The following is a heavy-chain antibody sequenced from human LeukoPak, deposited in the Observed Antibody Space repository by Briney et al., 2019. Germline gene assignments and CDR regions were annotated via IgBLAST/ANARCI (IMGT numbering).Heavy chain of an antibody. CDR2: ISSSGSTI. CDR1: GFTFSDHY. CDR3: ARDSGDYYFDY. J-gene: IGHJ4*02. D-gene: IGHD4-17*01. Sequence: PGGSLRLSCAASGFTFSDHYMNWIRQAPGKGLEWVSYISSSGSTIYYADSVKGRFTISRDNAKNSLYLQMNSLRADDMAVYYCARDSGDYYFDYWGQGTLVTVSS. V-gene: IGHV3-11*01.